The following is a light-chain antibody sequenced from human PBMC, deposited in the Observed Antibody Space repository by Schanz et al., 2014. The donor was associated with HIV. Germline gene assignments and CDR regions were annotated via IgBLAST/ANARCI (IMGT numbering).Light chain of an antibody. CDR1: SSNIGSNY. CDR2: SNN. CDR3: AAWDDNLNGVV. Sequence: QSVLTQPPSASGTPGQRVTISCSGSSSNIGSNYVYWYQQLPGTAPKLLIYSNNHRPSGVPDRFSGSKSGTSGSLAISGLQSEDEADYYCAAWDDNLNGVVFGGGTKLTVL. J-gene: IGLJ2*01. V-gene: IGLV1-44*01.